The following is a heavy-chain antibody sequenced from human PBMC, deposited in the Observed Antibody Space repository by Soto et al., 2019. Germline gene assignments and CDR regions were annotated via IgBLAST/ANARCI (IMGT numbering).Heavy chain of an antibody. CDR3: ARTGFWNYVDY. V-gene: IGHV4-34*01. CDR1: GGSFSGYY. J-gene: IGHJ4*02. D-gene: IGHD1-1*01. Sequence: SETLSLTCAVYGGSFSGYYWSWIRQPPGKGLEWIGEINHSGSTNYNPSLKSRVTISVDTSKNQFSLKLSSVTAADTAVYYCARTGFWNYVDYWGQGTLVTVSS. CDR2: INHSGST.